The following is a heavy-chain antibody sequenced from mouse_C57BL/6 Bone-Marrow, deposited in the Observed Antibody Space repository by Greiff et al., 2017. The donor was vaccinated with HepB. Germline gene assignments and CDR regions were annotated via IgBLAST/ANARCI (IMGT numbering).Heavy chain of an antibody. CDR2: IDPSDSYT. CDR3: ARLYGSSFYAMDY. D-gene: IGHD1-1*01. Sequence: QVQLQQPGAELVKPGASVKLSCKASGYTFTSYWMQWVKQRPGQGLEWIGEIDPSDSYTNSNQKFKGKATLTVDTSSSTAYMQLSSLTSEDSAVYYCARLYGSSFYAMDYWGQGTSVTVSS. CDR1: GYTFTSYW. J-gene: IGHJ4*01. V-gene: IGHV1-50*01.